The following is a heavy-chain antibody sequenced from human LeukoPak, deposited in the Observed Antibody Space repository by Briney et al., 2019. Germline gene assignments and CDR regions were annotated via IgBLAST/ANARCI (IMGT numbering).Heavy chain of an antibody. CDR1: GYTFISDG. J-gene: IGHJ4*02. CDR3: ARASRAGYNPFDH. D-gene: IGHD5-24*01. CDR2: ISAYNGNT. V-gene: IGHV1-18*01. Sequence: VASVKVSCKASGYTFISDGISWLRQGPGQGLERMGWISAYNGNTKYAQKLHGRVTMTTDTSTSTDYMALRSLRSADTAVYYCARASRAGYNPFDHWGQGTLVTVSS.